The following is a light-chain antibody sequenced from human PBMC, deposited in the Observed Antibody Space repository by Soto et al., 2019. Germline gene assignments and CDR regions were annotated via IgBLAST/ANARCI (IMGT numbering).Light chain of an antibody. CDR1: SSNIGAGYD. CDR3: QSYDSSLSGGV. V-gene: IGLV1-40*01. J-gene: IGLJ3*02. Sequence: QSVLTQPPSVSGAPGQRVTMSCTGSSSNIGAGYDVHWYQKLPGTAPRLLISGNSNRPSGVPDRFSGSKSATSASLAITGLQAEDEADYYCQSYDSSLSGGVFGGGTKLTVL. CDR2: GNS.